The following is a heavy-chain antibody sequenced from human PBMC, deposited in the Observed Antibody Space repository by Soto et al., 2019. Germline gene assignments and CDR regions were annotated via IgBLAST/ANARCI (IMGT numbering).Heavy chain of an antibody. CDR1: GVTFRSHG. CDR2: TWYDGSQT. Sequence: WVCLRLSCAASGVTFRSHGTPCVRQNPGKGLEWVALTWYDGSQTYYADSVKCRFTISRDNSISALFLQMDSLRAVHTAIYYCATNNSGHSDYWGQGTLVSVSS. J-gene: IGHJ4*02. V-gene: IGHV3-30*02. CDR3: ATNNSGHSDY. D-gene: IGHD2-8*02.